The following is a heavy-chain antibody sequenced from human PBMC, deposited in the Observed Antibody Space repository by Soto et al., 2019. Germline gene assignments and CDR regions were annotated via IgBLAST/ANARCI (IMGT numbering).Heavy chain of an antibody. CDR1: GASLRSGSYY. Sequence: KPSETLSLTCTVSGASLRSGSYYWSWIRQPPGKGLEWIGYISHSGRTNYGPSLKSRLTVSVDTSQNQFSLQLNSVTAADTAVYYCAYGSCFDYWGQGTLVTVSS. CDR2: ISHSGRT. CDR3: AYGSCFDY. J-gene: IGHJ4*02. V-gene: IGHV4-61*01. D-gene: IGHD3-10*01.